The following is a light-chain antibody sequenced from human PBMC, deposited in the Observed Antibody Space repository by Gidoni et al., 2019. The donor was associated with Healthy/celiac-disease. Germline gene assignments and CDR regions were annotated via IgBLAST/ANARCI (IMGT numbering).Light chain of an antibody. CDR1: QDISNY. CDR3: QQYDNLPYT. J-gene: IGKJ2*01. Sequence: DLQLTNSPSSLSASVGDRVTITCQASQDISNYLNWYQQKTGKAPKLLIYDASNLETGVPARLSGSGSGTDFTFTISSLQSEDIETYYCQQYDNLPYTFGQGNKLEIK. V-gene: IGKV1-33*01. CDR2: DAS.